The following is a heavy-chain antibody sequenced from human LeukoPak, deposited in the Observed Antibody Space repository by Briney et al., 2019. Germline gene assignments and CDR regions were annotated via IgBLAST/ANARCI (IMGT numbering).Heavy chain of an antibody. D-gene: IGHD1-7*01. CDR2: ISYDGSNK. J-gene: IGHJ4*02. Sequence: GWSLRLSCAASGFTFSSYGMHWVRQAPGKGLEWVAVISYDGSNKYYADSVKGRFTISRDNSKNTLYLQMNSLRAEDTAVYYCALWNSKPVFDYWGQGTLVTVSS. CDR3: ALWNSKPVFDY. V-gene: IGHV3-30*03. CDR1: GFTFSSYG.